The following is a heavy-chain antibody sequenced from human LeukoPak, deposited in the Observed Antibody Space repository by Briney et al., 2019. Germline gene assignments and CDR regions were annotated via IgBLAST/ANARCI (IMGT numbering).Heavy chain of an antibody. CDR1: GFTFSDYY. V-gene: IGHV3-11*01. CDR2: ISSSGSTI. CDR3: ARDPGRVSVETYTNWFDP. J-gene: IGHJ5*02. Sequence: PGGSLRLSCAASGFTFSDYYMSWIRQAPGKGLEWVSYISSSGSTIYYADSVKGRFTISRDNAKNSLYLQMNSLRAEDTAVYYCARDPGRVSVETYTNWFDPWGQGTLVTVSS. D-gene: IGHD1-1*01.